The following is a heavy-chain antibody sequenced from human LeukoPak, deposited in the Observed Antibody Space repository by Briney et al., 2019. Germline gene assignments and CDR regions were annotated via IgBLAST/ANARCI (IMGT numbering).Heavy chain of an antibody. CDR2: IWNDGNDK. CDR1: GFTLSSYG. D-gene: IGHD6-13*01. J-gene: IGHJ6*02. CDR3: ARDRGQHLVWTGYYYGMDV. Sequence: PGGSLRLSCAASGFTLSSYGMHWARQAPGKGLEWVAVIWNDGNDKYYADSVKGRFSISRDNSKNTLYLQMNNLRAEDTAVYYCARDRGQHLVWTGYYYGMDVWGQGTTVTVSS. V-gene: IGHV3-33*08.